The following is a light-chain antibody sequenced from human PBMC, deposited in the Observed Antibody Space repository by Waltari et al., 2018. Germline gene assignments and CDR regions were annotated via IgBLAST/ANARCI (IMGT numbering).Light chain of an antibody. CDR1: QSISSY. J-gene: IGKJ2*01. V-gene: IGKV1-39*01. CDR2: AAS. CDR3: QQSYSTPYT. Sequence: DIQMTQSPSSLSASVGDRFTITCRASQSISSYLNWNQQKPGKAPKLLIYAASSLQSGVPSRFSGSGSGTDFTLTISSLQPEDFATYYCQQSYSTPYTFGQGTKLEIK.